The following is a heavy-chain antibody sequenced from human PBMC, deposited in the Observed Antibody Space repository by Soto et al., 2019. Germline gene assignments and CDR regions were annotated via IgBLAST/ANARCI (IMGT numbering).Heavy chain of an antibody. CDR3: ARGNAIFGVDLPMDV. V-gene: IGHV3-30*03. CDR2: ISYDGSKK. Sequence: QVQLVESGGGVVQPGRSLRLSCAASGFTFSSYGMHWVRQAPGKGPVWVAVISYDGSKKYYGGSVKGRFTVSRDNSKNTLYLQMNSLRVEDTAVYYCARGNAIFGVDLPMDVWGQWTTVTVSS. CDR1: GFTFSSYG. D-gene: IGHD3-3*01. J-gene: IGHJ6*02.